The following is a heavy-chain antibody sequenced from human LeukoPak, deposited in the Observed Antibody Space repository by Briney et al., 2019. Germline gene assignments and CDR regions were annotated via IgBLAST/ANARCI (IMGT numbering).Heavy chain of an antibody. V-gene: IGHV4-4*07. Sequence: PSETLSLTCTVSGGSISSYYWSWIRQPAGKGLEWIGRIYTSGSTNYNPSLKSRVTISVDTSKNQFSLKLSSVTAADTAVYYCARHSAPYGGKDLFDYWGQGTLVTVSS. D-gene: IGHD4-23*01. CDR3: ARHSAPYGGKDLFDY. CDR2: IYTSGST. CDR1: GGSISSYY. J-gene: IGHJ4*02.